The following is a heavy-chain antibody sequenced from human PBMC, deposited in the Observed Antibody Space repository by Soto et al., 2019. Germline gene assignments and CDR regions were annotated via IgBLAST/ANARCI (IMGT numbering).Heavy chain of an antibody. J-gene: IGHJ4*02. CDR2: IYSGGST. Sequence: LRLSCAASGFTVSSNYMSWVRQAPGKGLEWVSVIYSGGSTYYADSVKGRFTISRDNSKNTLYLQTNSLRAEDTAVYYCAREDYYDSSGYYGYWGQGTLVTVSS. V-gene: IGHV3-53*01. CDR3: AREDYYDSSGYYGY. D-gene: IGHD3-22*01. CDR1: GFTVSSNY.